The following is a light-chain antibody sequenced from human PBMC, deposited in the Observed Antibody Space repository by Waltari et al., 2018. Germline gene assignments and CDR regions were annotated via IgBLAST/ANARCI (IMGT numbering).Light chain of an antibody. CDR3: QQSYTTPRT. CDR1: QSIDIY. CDR2: AAS. V-gene: IGKV1-39*01. Sequence: DIQMPQSPSSLSASVGDRVTITFRASQSIDIYLNWYQQKPGKAPNRLIYAASTLQSGVPSRFSVSGSGTDFTLTISNLQPEDFATYYCQQSYTTPRTFGQGTKVEIK. J-gene: IGKJ1*01.